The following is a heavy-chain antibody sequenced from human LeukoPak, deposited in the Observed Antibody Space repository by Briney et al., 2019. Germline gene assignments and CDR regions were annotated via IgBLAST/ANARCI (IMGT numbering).Heavy chain of an antibody. D-gene: IGHD2-2*01. V-gene: IGHV3-7*01. CDR1: GFIFSSYG. Sequence: GGSLRLSCAASGFIFSSYGMHWVRQAPGKGLEWVANIKQDGSEKYYVDSVKGRFTISRDNAKNSLYLQMNSLRAEDTAVYYCASEYATSGGAFDIWGQGTMVTVSS. CDR2: IKQDGSEK. J-gene: IGHJ3*02. CDR3: ASEYATSGGAFDI.